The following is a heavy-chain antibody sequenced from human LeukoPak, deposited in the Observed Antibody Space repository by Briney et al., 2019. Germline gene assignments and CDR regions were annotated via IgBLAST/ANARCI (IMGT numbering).Heavy chain of an antibody. V-gene: IGHV1-8*01. CDR2: MNPNSGNT. Sequence: ASVKVSCKASGYTFTSYDINWVRQATGQGLEWMGWMNPNSGNTGYAQKFQGRVTMTRNTSISTAYMELSSLRSEDTAVYYCAREGRFTLNTVTVWFDPWGQGTLVTVSS. J-gene: IGHJ5*02. CDR3: AREGRFTLNTVTVWFDP. D-gene: IGHD4-17*01. CDR1: GYTFTSYD.